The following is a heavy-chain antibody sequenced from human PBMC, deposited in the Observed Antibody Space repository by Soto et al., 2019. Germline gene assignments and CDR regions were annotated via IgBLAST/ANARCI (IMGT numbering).Heavy chain of an antibody. CDR1: GFTFSSYW. J-gene: IGHJ6*02. CDR3: ARDLRYNWNDYGMDV. Sequence: GSLRLSCAASGFTFSSYWMSWVRQAPGKGLEWVANIKQDGSEKYYVGSVKGRFTISRDNAKNSLYLQMNSLRAEDTAVYYCARDLRYNWNDYGMDVWGQGTTVTVSS. D-gene: IGHD1-1*01. V-gene: IGHV3-7*03. CDR2: IKQDGSEK.